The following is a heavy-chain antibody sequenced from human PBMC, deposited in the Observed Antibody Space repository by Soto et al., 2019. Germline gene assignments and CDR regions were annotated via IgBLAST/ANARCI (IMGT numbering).Heavy chain of an antibody. CDR3: ARSFCRDAVRCNWFDP. CDR1: AASSSSFY. V-gene: IGHV4-59*01. CDR2: MNNIGRT. Sequence: QVQLQESSPGLVKPSETLSLTCTVSAASSSSFYWSWIRQPPGKGLEWIGYMNNIGRTNYNPSLKSRVTISLDTSKNQFSLNLTSVIAADTAVYYCARSFCRDAVRCNWFDPWGQGTLVTVSS. D-gene: IGHD2-8*01. J-gene: IGHJ5*02.